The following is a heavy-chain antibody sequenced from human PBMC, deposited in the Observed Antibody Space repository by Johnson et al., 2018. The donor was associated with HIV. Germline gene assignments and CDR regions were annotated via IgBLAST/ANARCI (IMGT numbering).Heavy chain of an antibody. J-gene: IGHJ3*02. CDR2: IYTDGST. Sequence: VQLVESGGGLVQPGGSLRLSCAASGFIVRITYMSWVRQAPGKGLEWVSVIYTDGSTYYTDSVKGRFTISRDNSKNTLFLQMNSLRAEETGVYYCATADRDAFDIWGQGTMVIVSS. CDR3: ATADRDAFDI. CDR1: GFIVRITY. V-gene: IGHV3-66*01.